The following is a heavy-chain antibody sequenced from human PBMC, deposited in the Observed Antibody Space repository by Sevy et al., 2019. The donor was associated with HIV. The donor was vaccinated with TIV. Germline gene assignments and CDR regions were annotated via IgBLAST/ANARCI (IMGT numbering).Heavy chain of an antibody. CDR3: AKALNPVLESMIEGIFRTLKGFDV. J-gene: IGHJ3*01. CDR2: ISGTGSST. Sequence: GGSLRLSCAASGFTFNTHAMNWVRQAPGKGLEWVSVISGTGSSTYYADSVKGRFTITRDNSKNTLYLQMNSLRDDDTAVYYCAKALNPVLESMIEGIFRTLKGFDVWGQGTMVTVSS. CDR1: GFTFNTHA. V-gene: IGHV3-23*01. D-gene: IGHD3-22*01.